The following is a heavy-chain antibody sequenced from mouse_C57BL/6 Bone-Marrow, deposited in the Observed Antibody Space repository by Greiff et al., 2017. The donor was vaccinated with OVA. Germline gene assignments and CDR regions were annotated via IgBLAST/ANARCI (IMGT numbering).Heavy chain of an antibody. D-gene: IGHD4-1*01. J-gene: IGHJ3*01. CDR1: GFSLTSYG. CDR3: ARTGSFAY. CDR2: IWSGGST. V-gene: IGHV2-5*01. Sequence: VQLQQSGPGLVQPSQSLSITCTVSGFSLTSYGVHWVRQSPGKGLEWLGVIWSGGSTDYNAAFMSRLSITKNNSKSHVIFKMNSLQADDTAIYYCARTGSFAYWGQGTLVTVSA.